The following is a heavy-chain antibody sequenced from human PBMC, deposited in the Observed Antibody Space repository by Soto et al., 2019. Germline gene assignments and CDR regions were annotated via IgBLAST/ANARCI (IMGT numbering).Heavy chain of an antibody. CDR2: IYWNDEQ. CDR1: GFSLTSGVVG. J-gene: IGHJ6*02. D-gene: IGHD6-13*01. Sequence: QITLKESGPTLVKPTQTLTLTCTFSGFSLTSGVVGVGWIRQPPGEALEWLALIYWNDEQYYNPSLRNRLTITRDTSKNQVVLTMTNMDPVDTATYYRAHRLPGPSGYDVWGQGTTVTGSS. CDR3: AHRLPGPSGYDV. V-gene: IGHV2-5*01.